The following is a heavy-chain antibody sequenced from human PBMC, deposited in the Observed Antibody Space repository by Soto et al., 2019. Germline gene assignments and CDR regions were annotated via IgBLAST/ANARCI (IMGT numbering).Heavy chain of an antibody. V-gene: IGHV1-18*01. D-gene: IGHD3-22*01. CDR3: ARESYDNRGYYPHAPTY. Sequence: ASVKVSCKASGYTFTSYGISWVRQAPGQGLEWMGWISAYNGNTNYAQKLQGRVTMTTDTSTSTAYMELRSLRSDDTAVYYCARESYDNRGYYPHAPTYWGQGTLVTVSS. J-gene: IGHJ4*02. CDR1: GYTFTSYG. CDR2: ISAYNGNT.